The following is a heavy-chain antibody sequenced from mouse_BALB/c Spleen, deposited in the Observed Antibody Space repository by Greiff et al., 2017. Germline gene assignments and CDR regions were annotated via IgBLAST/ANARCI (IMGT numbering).Heavy chain of an antibody. Sequence: VQRVESGPGLVAPSQSLSITCTVSGFSLTGYGVNWVRQPPGKGLEWLGMIWGDGSTDYNSALKSRLSISKDNSKSQVFLKMNSLQTDDTARYYCARDTYYGSLYAMDYWGQGTSVTVSS. CDR1: GFSLTGYG. CDR3: ARDTYYGSLYAMDY. V-gene: IGHV2-6-7*01. J-gene: IGHJ4*01. D-gene: IGHD1-1*01. CDR2: IWGDGST.